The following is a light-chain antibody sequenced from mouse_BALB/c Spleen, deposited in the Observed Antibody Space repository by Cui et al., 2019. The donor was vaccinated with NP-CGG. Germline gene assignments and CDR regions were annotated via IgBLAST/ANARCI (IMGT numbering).Light chain of an antibody. J-gene: IGLJ1*01. CDR1: TGAVTTSNY. Sequence: QAVVTQESALTTSPGETVTLTCRSSTGAVTTSNYANWVQEKPDHLFTGLIGGTNNRAPGVPARFSGSLIGDKAARTITGAQTEDEAIYFCALWYSNHWVFGGGTKLTAL. CDR2: GTN. V-gene: IGLV1*01. CDR3: ALWYSNHWV.